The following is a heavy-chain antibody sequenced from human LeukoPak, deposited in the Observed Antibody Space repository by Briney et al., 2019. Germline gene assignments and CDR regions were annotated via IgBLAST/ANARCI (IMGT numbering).Heavy chain of an antibody. CDR3: AREVYYYDSSGYYYSTYAFDI. V-gene: IGHV1-2*02. D-gene: IGHD3-22*01. CDR2: INPNSGGT. J-gene: IGHJ3*02. CDR1: GYTFTGYY. Sequence: ASVKVSCKASGYTFTGYYMHWVRQAPGQGLEWMGWINPNSGGTNYAQKFQGRVTMTRDTSISTAYMELSRLRSDDTAVYYCAREVYYYDSSGYYYSTYAFDIWGQGTMVTVSS.